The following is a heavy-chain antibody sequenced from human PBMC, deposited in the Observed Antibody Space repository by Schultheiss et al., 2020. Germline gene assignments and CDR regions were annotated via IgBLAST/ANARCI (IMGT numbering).Heavy chain of an antibody. CDR1: GFTFSNAW. CDR2: ISSSGSTI. CDR3: AKDPRIAAAGPHYFDY. J-gene: IGHJ4*02. V-gene: IGHV3-11*01. D-gene: IGHD6-13*01. Sequence: GGSLRLSCAASGFTFSNAWMNWVRQAPGKGLEWVSYISSSGSTIYYADSVKGRFTISRDNAKNSLYLQMNSLRAEDTAVYYCAKDPRIAAAGPHYFDYWGQGTLVTVSS.